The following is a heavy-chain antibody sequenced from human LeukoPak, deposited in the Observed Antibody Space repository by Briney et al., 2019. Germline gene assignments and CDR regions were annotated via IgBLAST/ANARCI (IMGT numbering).Heavy chain of an antibody. J-gene: IGHJ4*02. CDR1: GFTFSSYN. D-gene: IGHD2-15*01. Sequence: GGSLRLSCAASGFTFSSYNMNWVRQAPGKGLEWVSSIPASGSSTYYADSVKGRFTISRDNSKNSLYLQMNSLRAEDTAVYYCAKESSGGWFFDYWGQGTLVTVSS. V-gene: IGHV3-23*01. CDR2: IPASGSST. CDR3: AKESSGGWFFDY.